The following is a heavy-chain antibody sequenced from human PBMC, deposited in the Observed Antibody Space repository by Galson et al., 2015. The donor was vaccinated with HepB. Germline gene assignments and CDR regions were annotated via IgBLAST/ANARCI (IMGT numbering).Heavy chain of an antibody. CDR2: ISYDGSNK. J-gene: IGHJ4*02. CDR3: AKSASGSYFTMGDY. V-gene: IGHV3-30*18. D-gene: IGHD1-26*01. Sequence: SLRLSCAASGFTFSSYGMHWVRQAPGKGLEWAAVISYDGSNKYYADSVKGRFTISRDNSKNTLYLQMNSLRAEDTAVYYCAKSASGSYFTMGDYWGQGTLVTVSS. CDR1: GFTFSSYG.